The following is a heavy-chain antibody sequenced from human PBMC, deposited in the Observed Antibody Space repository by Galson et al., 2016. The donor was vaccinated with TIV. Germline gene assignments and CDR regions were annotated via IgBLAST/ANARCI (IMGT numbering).Heavy chain of an antibody. CDR3: ARDGGHYSAFQY. CDR2: ISSSGTYI. Sequence: SLRLSCAASGFTFSSYTMNWVRQAPGKGLEWVSSISSSGTYINYADSLKGRFTISRDNAMNSLYLQMNSLRAEDTAVYYCARDGGHYSAFQYWGQGTLVTVSS. J-gene: IGHJ1*01. V-gene: IGHV3-21*01. CDR1: GFTFSSYT. D-gene: IGHD3-22*01.